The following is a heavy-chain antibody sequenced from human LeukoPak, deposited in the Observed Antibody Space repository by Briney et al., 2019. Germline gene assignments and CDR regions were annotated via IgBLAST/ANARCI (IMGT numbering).Heavy chain of an antibody. CDR1: GVTFRRYA. V-gene: IGHV3-23*01. CDR2: ISGSGGHT. D-gene: IGHD5-12*01. CDR3: ANPGVYSGYVIAY. Sequence: GGSLRLSCAPSGVTFRRYAMSWVGQAPGKGVEGVSSISGSGGHTYHPDSVKRRFTISRDHSKHTLYLQINSLRAEDTAVYYCANPGVYSGYVIAYWGQGPLVTVSS. J-gene: IGHJ4*02.